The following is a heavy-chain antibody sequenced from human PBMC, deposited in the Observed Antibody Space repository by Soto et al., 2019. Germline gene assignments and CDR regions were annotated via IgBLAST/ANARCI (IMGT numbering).Heavy chain of an antibody. CDR2: ISYHGINF. CDR1: GFTFNTYA. D-gene: IGHD3-22*01. V-gene: IGHV3-30*01. Sequence: QVQLVESGGGMVQPGTSLRLSCAASGFTFNTYAFHWVRQAPGKGLEWLAVISYHGINFYYANSVKGRFTISRDNSRNTVYLQMNSLRFEETGVYYCATDPMITTPVEYSFHWWGRGTQVTVSS. J-gene: IGHJ4*02. CDR3: ATDPMITTPVEYSFHW.